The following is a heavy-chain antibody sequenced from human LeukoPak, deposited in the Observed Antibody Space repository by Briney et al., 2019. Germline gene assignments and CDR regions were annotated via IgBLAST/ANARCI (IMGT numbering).Heavy chain of an antibody. CDR3: AKDVCTSPRCLLYFDS. D-gene: IGHD2-8*01. J-gene: IGHJ4*02. V-gene: IGHV3-23*01. CDR1: GFAFSNYA. Sequence: GALRLSCTTSGFAFSNYAMNWVRQAPGKGSEWVSGISGFNTYYADSVKGRFTIFRDNSKNVLYLQMDRLRAEDTAVYSCAKDVCTSPRCLLYFDSWGQGTLVTVSS. CDR2: ISGFNT.